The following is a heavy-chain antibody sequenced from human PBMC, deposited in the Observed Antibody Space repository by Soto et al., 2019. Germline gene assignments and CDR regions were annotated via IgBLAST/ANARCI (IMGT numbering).Heavy chain of an antibody. V-gene: IGHV3-48*01. D-gene: IGHD1-7*01. CDR2: ISSSSSII. J-gene: IGHJ3*02. CDR3: ARNKNYASDI. CDR1: GFSFSTYS. Sequence: GGSLRLSCAASGFSFSTYSMNWVRQAPGKGLEWVSYISSSSSIISYADSVKGRFTISRDNAKNSLYLQVNSLRAEDTAVYFCARNKNYASDIWGQGTMVTVSS.